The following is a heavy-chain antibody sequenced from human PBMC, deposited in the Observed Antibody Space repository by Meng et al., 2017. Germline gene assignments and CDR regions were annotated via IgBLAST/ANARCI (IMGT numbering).Heavy chain of an antibody. J-gene: IGHJ4*02. V-gene: IGHV4-39*07. CDR2: IYYSGST. Sequence: DAGPALLKPSEPLSLTCTASGGSTSSRSYYWGWIRQPPGKGLEWIGSIYYSGSTYYNPSLKRRVTISVDTSKNQFSLKLSSVTAADTAVYYCARDYDYVWGSYRDYWGQGTLVTVSS. CDR1: GGSTSSRSYY. D-gene: IGHD3-16*02. CDR3: ARDYDYVWGSYRDY.